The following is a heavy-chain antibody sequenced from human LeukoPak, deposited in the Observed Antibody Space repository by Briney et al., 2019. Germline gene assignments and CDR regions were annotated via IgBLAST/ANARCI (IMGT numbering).Heavy chain of an antibody. Sequence: SGPALVKPTQTLTLTCTFSGFSLSTTRVCVTWIRHPPGKALEWLARTDWNDAKYYNRSLKTRLTISKDTSKDQVVLTMTNVDPLDTATYYCARSPNIRSSDYADYFDYWGQGTLVTVSS. D-gene: IGHD2/OR15-2a*01. CDR2: TDWNDAK. J-gene: IGHJ4*02. V-gene: IGHV2-70*11. CDR3: ARSPNIRSSDYADYFDY. CDR1: GFSLSTTRVC.